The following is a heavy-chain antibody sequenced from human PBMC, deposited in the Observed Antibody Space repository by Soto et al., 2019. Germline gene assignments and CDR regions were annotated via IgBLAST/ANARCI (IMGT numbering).Heavy chain of an antibody. CDR2: IKRDGRVK. Sequence: EVQLVESGRGLVQPGGSLRLSCVASGFTFSNYWMAWVRTAPGKGLEWVAHIKRDGRVKNLADSVGGRFTSSRDNAENSLYLHKNSLRGEDTAVSYWAKDDNYCDGSVCYDVFDVLGQGTMVAVSS. J-gene: IGHJ3*01. CDR3: AKDDNYCDGSVCYDVFDV. D-gene: IGHD3-22*01. V-gene: IGHV3-7*05. CDR1: GFTFSNYW.